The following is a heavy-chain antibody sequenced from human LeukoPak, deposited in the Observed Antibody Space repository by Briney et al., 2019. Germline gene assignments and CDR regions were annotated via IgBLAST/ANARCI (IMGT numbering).Heavy chain of an antibody. J-gene: IGHJ4*02. D-gene: IGHD3-10*01. CDR3: ARDYHYGQADY. V-gene: IGHV3-74*01. CDR1: GFTFRNHW. Sequence: GGSLRLSCAASGFTFRNHWIHWVRQAPGKGLVWVSSIGQDGTFTVYADTVKGRFTISRDNAKSTLSLQLNSLSVDDTAVYYCARDYHYGQADYWGQGALVTVSS. CDR2: IGQDGTFT.